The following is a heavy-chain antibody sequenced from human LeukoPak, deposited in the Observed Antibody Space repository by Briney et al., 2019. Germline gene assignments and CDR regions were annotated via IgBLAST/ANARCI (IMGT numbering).Heavy chain of an antibody. Sequence: GASVKVSCKASGYTFTNYGISWVRQAPGQGLEWMGWISAYTGNTNYAQKLQGRVTMTTDTSTSTAYMELRSLRSDDTAVYYCARDGITMERGVIIAAVDYWGQGTLVTVSS. CDR2: ISAYTGNT. CDR1: GYTFTNYG. D-gene: IGHD3-10*01. CDR3: ARDGITMERGVIIAAVDY. V-gene: IGHV1-18*01. J-gene: IGHJ4*02.